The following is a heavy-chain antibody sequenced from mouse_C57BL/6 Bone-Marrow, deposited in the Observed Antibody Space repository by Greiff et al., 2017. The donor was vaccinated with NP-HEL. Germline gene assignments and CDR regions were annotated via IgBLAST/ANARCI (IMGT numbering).Heavy chain of an antibody. CDR1: GFTFSSYA. D-gene: IGHD2-5*01. CDR3: TRDRAPYYSNYVWFAY. J-gene: IGHJ3*01. Sequence: EVQVVESGEGLVKPEGSLKLSCAASGFTFSSYAMSWVRQTPEKRLEWVAYISSGGDYIYYADTVKGRFTISRDNARNTLYLQMSSLKSEDTAMYYCTRDRAPYYSNYVWFAYWGQGTLVTVSA. CDR2: ISSGGDYI. V-gene: IGHV5-9-1*02.